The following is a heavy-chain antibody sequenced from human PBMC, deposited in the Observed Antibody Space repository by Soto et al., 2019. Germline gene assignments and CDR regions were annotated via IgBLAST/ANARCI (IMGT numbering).Heavy chain of an antibody. Sequence: HVHLHEAGPGLVKPSENLSLTCTVSGGSLRSYYWSWIRQPAGKGLEWIGRVYANVNKYFRPTLRGRVAMSVDTAKNQCTLNLTSLTAADSGVYYCGRDQMGLTQRGGEWGQGALVVVS. CDR2: VYANVNK. CDR3: GRDQMGLTQRGGE. V-gene: IGHV4-4*07. J-gene: IGHJ4*02. CDR1: GGSLRSYY. D-gene: IGHD3-16*01.